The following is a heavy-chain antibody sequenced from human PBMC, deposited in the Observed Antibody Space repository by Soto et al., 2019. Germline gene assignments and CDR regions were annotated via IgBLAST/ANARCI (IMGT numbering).Heavy chain of an antibody. V-gene: IGHV4-59*11. Sequence: PSETLSPTCTISGDSFSNHYWTWIRQSPGKGLEWIGYIFHSGITDYNPSVKSRVTISIDKSRNLFSLNLTSVTAADTAVYYCARDRYFYDSRGYYRTLDSWGQGTLVTVSS. CDR1: GDSFSNHY. CDR2: IFHSGIT. J-gene: IGHJ5*01. D-gene: IGHD3-22*01. CDR3: ARDRYFYDSRGYYRTLDS.